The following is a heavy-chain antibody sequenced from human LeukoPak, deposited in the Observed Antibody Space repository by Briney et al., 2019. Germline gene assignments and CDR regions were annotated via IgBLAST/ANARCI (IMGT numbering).Heavy chain of an antibody. CDR3: AKDDDWLRFEH. V-gene: IGHV3-23*01. D-gene: IGHD5-12*01. CDR2: ISGSGGST. CDR1: GFTFSSYG. Sequence: GGTLRLSCAASGFTFSSYGMSWVRQAPGKGLEWVSAISGSGGSTYYADSVKGRFTISRDNSNHMLYLQMNSLIAEDTAIYYCAKDDDWLRFEHWGRGTPVSVSS. J-gene: IGHJ4*02.